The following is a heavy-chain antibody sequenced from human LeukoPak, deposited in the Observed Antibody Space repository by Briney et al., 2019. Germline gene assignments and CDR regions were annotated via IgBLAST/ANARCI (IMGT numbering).Heavy chain of an antibody. J-gene: IGHJ4*02. CDR3: ARLYGNYQNYFDY. V-gene: IGHV4-39*07. D-gene: IGHD1-7*01. CDR1: GGSISSSSYY. CDR2: MYYRGNT. Sequence: SETLSLTCTASGGSISSSSYYWGWIRQPPGKGLEWVGHMYYRGNTFYNPSLKSRVTISVDTSKNQFSLKLRSVTAADTAVYYCARLYGNYQNYFDYWGQGTLVTVSS.